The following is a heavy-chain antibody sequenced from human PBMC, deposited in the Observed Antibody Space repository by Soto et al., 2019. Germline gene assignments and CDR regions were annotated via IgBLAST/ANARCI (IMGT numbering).Heavy chain of an antibody. J-gene: IGHJ6*02. D-gene: IGHD6-6*01. CDR1: GYSFTSYW. CDR2: IDPSDSYT. Sequence: GESLKISCKGSGYSFTSYWISWVRQMPGKGLEWMGRIDPSDSYTNYSPSFQGHVTISADKSIGTAYLQWSSLKASDTAMYYCARQKGLSSKGVAARSWYYYGMDVWGQGTTVTVSS. CDR3: ARQKGLSSKGVAARSWYYYGMDV. V-gene: IGHV5-10-1*01.